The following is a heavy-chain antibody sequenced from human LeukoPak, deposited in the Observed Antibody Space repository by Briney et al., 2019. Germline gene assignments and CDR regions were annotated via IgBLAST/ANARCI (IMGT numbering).Heavy chain of an antibody. Sequence: GGSLRLSCAASGFTVSSNYMSWVRQASGKGLEWVSVIYSGGSTYYADSVKGRFTISRDNSKSTLYLQMNSLRAEDTAVYYCARGPQQLDHFFDYWGQGTLVTVSS. CDR1: GFTVSSNY. D-gene: IGHD6-13*01. CDR3: ARGPQQLDHFFDY. V-gene: IGHV3-53*01. CDR2: IYSGGST. J-gene: IGHJ4*02.